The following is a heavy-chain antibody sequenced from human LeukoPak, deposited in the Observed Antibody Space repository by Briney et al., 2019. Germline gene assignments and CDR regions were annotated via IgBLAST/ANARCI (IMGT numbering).Heavy chain of an antibody. CDR1: GFTFSSYD. V-gene: IGHV3-13*03. J-gene: IGHJ4*02. D-gene: IGHD3-22*01. Sequence: GGSLRLSCAACGFTFSSYDMHWVRQATGKGLEWVSAIGTAGDTYYPGSVKGQFTISRENAKNSLYLQMNSLRAGDTAVYYCARVSMIVVVITTGGFDYWGQGTLVTVSS. CDR3: ARVSMIVVVITTGGFDY. CDR2: IGTAGDT.